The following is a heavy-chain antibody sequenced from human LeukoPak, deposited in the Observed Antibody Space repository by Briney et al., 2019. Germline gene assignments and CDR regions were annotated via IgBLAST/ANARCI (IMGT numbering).Heavy chain of an antibody. CDR3: AKESDVAAAGIDY. CDR1: GFIFSGYG. J-gene: IGHJ4*02. CDR2: IRYEGSNK. V-gene: IGHV3-30*02. D-gene: IGHD6-13*01. Sequence: PGGSLRLSCAASGFIFSGYGMHWVRQAPGKGLQWVTFIRYEGSNKYYADSVKGRFTISRDNSKNTLYLQMNSLRVEDTAVYYCAKESDVAAAGIDYWGQRTLVTVSS.